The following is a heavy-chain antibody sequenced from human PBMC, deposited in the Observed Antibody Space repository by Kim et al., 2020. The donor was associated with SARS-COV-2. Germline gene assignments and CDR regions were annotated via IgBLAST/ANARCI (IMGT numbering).Heavy chain of an antibody. CDR3: ARGPYGSGSYYDY. D-gene: IGHD3-10*01. J-gene: IGHJ4*02. Sequence: YASSVKGRFTNSRDNAKSSLYLQMNGLRAEDTAVYYCARGPYGSGSYYDYWGQGTLVTVSS. V-gene: IGHV3-21*01.